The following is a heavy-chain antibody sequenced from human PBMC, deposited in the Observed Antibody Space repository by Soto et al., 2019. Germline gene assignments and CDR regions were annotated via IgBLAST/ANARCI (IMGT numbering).Heavy chain of an antibody. CDR2: INPSGGST. J-gene: IGHJ5*02. CDR3: ARGFVDYYDSSGETNWFDP. CDR1: GYTFTSYY. V-gene: IGHV1-46*01. D-gene: IGHD3-22*01. Sequence: ASVKVSCKASGYTFTSYYMHWVRQAPGQGLEWMGIINPSGGSTSYAQKFQGRVTMTRDTSTSTVYMELSSLRSEDTAVYYCARGFVDYYDSSGETNWFDPWGQGTLVTVSS.